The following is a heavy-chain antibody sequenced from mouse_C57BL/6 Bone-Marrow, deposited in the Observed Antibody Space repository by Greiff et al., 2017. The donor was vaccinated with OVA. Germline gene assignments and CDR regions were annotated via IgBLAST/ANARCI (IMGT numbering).Heavy chain of an antibody. CDR3: TRDGYYDYAMDY. CDR1: GFTFSSYA. D-gene: IGHD2-3*01. J-gene: IGHJ4*01. Sequence: EVQRVESGEGLVKPGGSLKLSCAASGFTFSSYAMSWVRQTPEQRLEWVAYISSGGDYIYYADTVKGRFTISRDNARNTLYLQMSSLKSEDTAMYYCTRDGYYDYAMDYWGQGTSVTVSS. V-gene: IGHV5-9-1*02. CDR2: ISSGGDYI.